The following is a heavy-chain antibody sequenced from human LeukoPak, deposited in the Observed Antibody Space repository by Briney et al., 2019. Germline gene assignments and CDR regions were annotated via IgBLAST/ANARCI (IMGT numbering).Heavy chain of an antibody. CDR2: IDPSDSDT. V-gene: IGHV5-10-1*01. CDR1: GYSFTDYW. Sequence: GESLKISCKGSGYSFTDYWISWVRQIPGKGLEWMGRIDPSDSDTNYSPSFQGHVTTSADKSTSTAYLQWSSLKASDTAMYYCARRKVVVPAAQYYFDYWGQGTLVTVSS. CDR3: ARRKVVVPAAQYYFDY. D-gene: IGHD2-2*01. J-gene: IGHJ4*02.